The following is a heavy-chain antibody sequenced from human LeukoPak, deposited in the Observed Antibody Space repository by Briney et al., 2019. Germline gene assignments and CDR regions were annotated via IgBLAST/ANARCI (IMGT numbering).Heavy chain of an antibody. CDR2: IYHSGST. J-gene: IGHJ4*02. CDR1: GGSISSSSW. CDR3: ARGRAFKIWDRYFDD. V-gene: IGHV4-4*02. Sequence: SETLSLTCAVSGGSISSSSWWSWVRQPPGKGLEWIGEIYHSGSTNYNPSLKRRVAMSIDKSKIQFSLRLSSVTAADTAVYYCARGRAFKIWDRYFDDWGQGALVTVSS. D-gene: IGHD3-16*01.